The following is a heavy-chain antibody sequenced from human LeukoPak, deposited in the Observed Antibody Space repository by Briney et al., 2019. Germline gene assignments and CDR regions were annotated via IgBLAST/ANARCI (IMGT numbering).Heavy chain of an antibody. D-gene: IGHD3-22*01. CDR3: AKEHYYDPGSGYFDY. CDR1: GFTFSSYS. V-gene: IGHV3-23*01. J-gene: IGHJ4*02. Sequence: PGGSLRLSCAASGFTFSSYSMNWVRQAPGKGLEWVSAISGSGGSTYYADSVKGRFTISRDNSKNTLYLQMNSLRAEDTAVYYCAKEHYYDPGSGYFDYWGQGTLVTVSS. CDR2: ISGSGGST.